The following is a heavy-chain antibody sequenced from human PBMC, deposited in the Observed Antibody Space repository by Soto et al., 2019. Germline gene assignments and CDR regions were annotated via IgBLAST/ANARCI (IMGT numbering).Heavy chain of an antibody. D-gene: IGHD3-22*01. CDR3: ARDPYYYDSSGYLPL. CDR1: GYTFTGYY. Sequence: ASVKVSFKASGYTFTGYYMHWGRQAPGQGLEWMGWINPNSGGTNYAQKFQGRVTMTRDTSISTAYMELSRLRSDDTAVYYCARDPYYYDSSGYLPLWGQGTLVTVSS. V-gene: IGHV1-2*02. CDR2: INPNSGGT. J-gene: IGHJ4*02.